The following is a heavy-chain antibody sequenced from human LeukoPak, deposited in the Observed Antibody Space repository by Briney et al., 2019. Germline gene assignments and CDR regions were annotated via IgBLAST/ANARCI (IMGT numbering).Heavy chain of an antibody. CDR1: GFTFSSYA. Sequence: GGSLRLSCAASGFTFSSYAMSWVRQAPGKGLEWVSAISGSGGSTYYADSVKGRFTISRDNSKNTLYLQMNSLRAEDTAVYYCAKDRGGITMVRGVIDWFDPWGQGTLVTASS. CDR3: AKDRGGITMVRGVIDWFDP. V-gene: IGHV3-23*01. D-gene: IGHD3-10*01. J-gene: IGHJ5*02. CDR2: ISGSGGST.